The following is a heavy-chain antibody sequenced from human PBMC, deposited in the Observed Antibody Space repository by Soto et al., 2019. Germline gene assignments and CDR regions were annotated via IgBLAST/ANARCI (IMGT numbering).Heavy chain of an antibody. CDR3: ARDKGYCSDTSCPDFDY. J-gene: IGHJ4*02. CDR1: GGTFSSYA. Sequence: SVKVSCKASGGTFSSYAISWVRQAPGQGLEWMGRVIPNLGATNYAKKFQGRFTIVVDTSTSTAYMELNSLRYEDTAVYYCARDKGYCSDTSCPDFDYWGQGTLVTVSS. V-gene: IGHV1-69*04. D-gene: IGHD2-15*01. CDR2: VIPNLGAT.